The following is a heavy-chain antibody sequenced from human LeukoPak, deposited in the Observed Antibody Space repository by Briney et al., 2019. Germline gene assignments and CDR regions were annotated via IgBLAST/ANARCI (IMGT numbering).Heavy chain of an antibody. CDR2: IYYSGST. D-gene: IGHD3-22*01. Sequence: SETLSLTCTVSGGSISSYYWSWIRQPPGKGLEWIGYIYYSGSTNYNPSLKSRVTISVDTSKNQFSLKLSSVTAADTAVYYCARVAYYYDSSGYYGNYYYYYMDVWGKGTTVIVSS. V-gene: IGHV4-59*01. J-gene: IGHJ6*03. CDR1: GGSISSYY. CDR3: ARVAYYYDSSGYYGNYYYYYMDV.